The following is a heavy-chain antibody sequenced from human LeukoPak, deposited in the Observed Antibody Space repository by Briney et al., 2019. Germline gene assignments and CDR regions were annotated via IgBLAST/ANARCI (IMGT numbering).Heavy chain of an antibody. J-gene: IGHJ4*02. CDR2: IIPIFGTA. Sequence: ASVKVSCKASGGTSSSYAISWVRQAPGQGLEWMGGIIPIFGTANYAQKFQGRVTITADKSTSTAYMELSSLRSEDTAVYYCAMGDYVWGSYRRHFDYWGQGTLVTVSS. CDR3: AMGDYVWGSYRRHFDY. V-gene: IGHV1-69*06. D-gene: IGHD3-16*02. CDR1: GGTSSSYA.